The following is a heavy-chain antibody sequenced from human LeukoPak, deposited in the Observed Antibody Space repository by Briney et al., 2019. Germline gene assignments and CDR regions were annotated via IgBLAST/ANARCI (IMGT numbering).Heavy chain of an antibody. D-gene: IGHD3-22*01. Sequence: ASVKVSCKASEYTFSSYSIHWVRQAPGQRLEWMGWINAGKGNTKYSQKLQGRVTITGDTSASTAYMELSSLRSEDTAVYYCASSALYYYDSSGYSGYSFDYWGQGTLFTVPS. CDR2: INAGKGNT. J-gene: IGHJ4*02. CDR1: EYTFSSYS. V-gene: IGHV1-3*01. CDR3: ASSALYYYDSSGYSGYSFDY.